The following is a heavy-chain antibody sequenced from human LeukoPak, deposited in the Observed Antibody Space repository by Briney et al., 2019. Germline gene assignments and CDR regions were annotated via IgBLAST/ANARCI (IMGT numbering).Heavy chain of an antibody. CDR3: ARGAEYYDFWSGYSTNGFDP. CDR1: GYTFTGYY. CDR2: INPNSGGT. J-gene: IGHJ5*02. V-gene: IGHV1-2*06. Sequence: ASVKVSCKASGYTFTGYYMHWVRQAPGQGLEWMGRINPNSGGTNYAQKFQGRVTMTRDTSISTAYMELSRLRSDDTAVYYCARGAEYYDFWSGYSTNGFDPWGQGTLVTVSS. D-gene: IGHD3-3*01.